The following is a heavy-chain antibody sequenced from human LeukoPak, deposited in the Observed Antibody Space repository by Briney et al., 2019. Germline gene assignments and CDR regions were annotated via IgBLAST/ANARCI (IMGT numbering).Heavy chain of an antibody. Sequence: PGGSLRLSCAASGFTFNTYAIHWVRQAPGKGLEWVAFIRNDGSNKYYADSMKGRFTISRDNSKNTLYLQMNSLRTEDTAVYYCAKDQSSFCSRSSCYALHYWGQGTLVTVSS. D-gene: IGHD2-2*01. CDR2: IRNDGSNK. CDR3: AKDQSSFCSRSSCYALHY. V-gene: IGHV3-30*02. CDR1: GFTFNTYA. J-gene: IGHJ4*02.